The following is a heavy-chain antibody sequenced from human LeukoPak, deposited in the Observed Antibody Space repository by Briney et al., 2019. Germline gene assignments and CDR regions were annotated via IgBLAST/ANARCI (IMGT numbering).Heavy chain of an antibody. V-gene: IGHV3-30*18. D-gene: IGHD3-9*01. CDR3: AKGIRFDWLLYDY. Sequence: GGSLRLSCAASRFTFSSYDMHWVRQAPGKGLEWVAVISYDGSNEYYADSVKGRFTISRDNSKYTLHLQVNSLRAEDTAVYYCAKGIRFDWLLYDYWGQGTLVTVSS. J-gene: IGHJ4*02. CDR1: RFTFSSYD. CDR2: ISYDGSNE.